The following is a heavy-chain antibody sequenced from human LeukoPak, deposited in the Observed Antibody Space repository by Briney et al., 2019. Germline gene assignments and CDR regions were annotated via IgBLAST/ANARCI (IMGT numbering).Heavy chain of an antibody. V-gene: IGHV4-34*01. J-gene: IGHJ3*02. CDR1: GGSFSGYY. D-gene: IGHD6-19*01. CDR2: INHSGST. CDR3: ARWTVGWYLWAFDI. Sequence: SETLSLTCAVYGGSFSGYYWSWIRQPPGKGLEWIGEINHSGSTNYNPSLKSRVTISVDTSKNQFSLKLSSVTAADTAVYYCARWTVGWYLWAFDIWGQGTMVTVSS.